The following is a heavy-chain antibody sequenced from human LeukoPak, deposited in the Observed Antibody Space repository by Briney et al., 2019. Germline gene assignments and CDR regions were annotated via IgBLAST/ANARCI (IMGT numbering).Heavy chain of an antibody. CDR3: AGRGANSSSWYFDY. J-gene: IGHJ4*02. D-gene: IGHD6-13*01. V-gene: IGHV3-33*01. Sequence: PGGSLRLSCAASGFTFSSYGMHWVRQAPGKGLEWVAVIWYDGSNKYYADSVKGRFTISRDNSKNTLYLQTNSLRAEDTAVYYCAGRGANSSSWYFDYWGQGTLVTVSS. CDR1: GFTFSSYG. CDR2: IWYDGSNK.